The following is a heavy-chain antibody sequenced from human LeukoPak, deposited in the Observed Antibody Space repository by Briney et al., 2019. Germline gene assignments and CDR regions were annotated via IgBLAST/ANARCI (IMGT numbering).Heavy chain of an antibody. CDR1: AFIFSGHW. Sequence: GGSLRLSCEGSAFIFSGHWMNWVRQTPGKGLEWVASIKEDGSERQYVDSVKGRFSISRDNTKGSLFLQLNSLRAEDTAVYYCARDSEGHDAFDIWGQGTMVTVSS. V-gene: IGHV3-7*03. D-gene: IGHD1-26*01. CDR2: IKEDGSER. CDR3: ARDSEGHDAFDI. J-gene: IGHJ3*02.